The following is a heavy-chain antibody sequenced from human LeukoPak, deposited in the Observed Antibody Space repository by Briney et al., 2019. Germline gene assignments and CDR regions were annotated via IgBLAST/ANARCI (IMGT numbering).Heavy chain of an antibody. CDR1: GFTFSSYA. J-gene: IGHJ4*02. CDR3: ARVGKTSLAY. V-gene: IGHV3-64*01. CDR2: ISSTGTST. D-gene: IGHD3-3*02. Sequence: GGSLRLSCAASGFTFSSYAMHWVRQAPGKGLEYVSAISSTGTSTYYANSVKGRFTISRDNSKNTLYLQMGSLRGEDMAVYYCARVGKTSLAYWGQGTLVTVSS.